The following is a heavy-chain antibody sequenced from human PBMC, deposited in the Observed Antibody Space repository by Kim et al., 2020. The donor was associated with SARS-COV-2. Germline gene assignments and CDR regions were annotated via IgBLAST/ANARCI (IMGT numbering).Heavy chain of an antibody. Sequence: SETLSLTCTVSGGSISSYYWSWIRQPPGKGLEWIGYIYYSGSTNYNPSLKSRVTISVDTSKNQFSLKLRSVTAADTAVYYCVRGFDYWGQGTLGTVSP. J-gene: IGHJ4*02. V-gene: IGHV4-59*01. CDR3: VRGFDY. CDR2: IYYSGST. CDR1: GGSISSYY.